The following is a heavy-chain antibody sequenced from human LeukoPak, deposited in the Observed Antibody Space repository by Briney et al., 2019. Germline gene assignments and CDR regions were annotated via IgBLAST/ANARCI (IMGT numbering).Heavy chain of an antibody. CDR3: AKGDDFWSGYSS. J-gene: IGHJ4*02. Sequence: PGGSLRLSCAASGFIFSDYAINWVRQAPGKGLEWLSFVSGKSRAIYYADSVKGRFTISRDNTKESVYLQMNSLRAEDTAVYYCAKGDDFWSGYSSWGQGTLVTVSS. CDR2: VSGKSRAI. V-gene: IGHV3-48*04. CDR1: GFIFSDYA. D-gene: IGHD3-3*01.